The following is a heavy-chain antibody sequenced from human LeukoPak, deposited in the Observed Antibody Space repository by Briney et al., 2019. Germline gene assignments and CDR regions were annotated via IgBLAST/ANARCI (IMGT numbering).Heavy chain of an antibody. J-gene: IGHJ6*02. V-gene: IGHV3-30*18. D-gene: IGHD3-22*01. CDR1: GFTFSSYG. Sequence: GRSLRLSCAASGFTFSSYGMHWVRQAPGKGLEWVAVISYDGSNKYYADSVKGRFTVSRDNSKNTLYLQMNSLRAEDTAVYYCAKEGYYYDSSGYNYYYGMDVWGQGTTVTVSS. CDR3: AKEGYYYDSSGYNYYYGMDV. CDR2: ISYDGSNK.